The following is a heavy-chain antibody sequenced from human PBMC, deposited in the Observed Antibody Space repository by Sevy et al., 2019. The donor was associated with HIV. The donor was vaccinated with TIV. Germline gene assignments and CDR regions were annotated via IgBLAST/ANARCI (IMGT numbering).Heavy chain of an antibody. J-gene: IGHJ4*02. CDR2: ICYNGHI. D-gene: IGHD1-26*01. CDR1: GGSITSLY. Sequence: SETLSLTCTVSGGSITSLYWNWIRQPPGKGLEWIANICYNGHINYNSSLKSRVTLSLDTSQDQFSLRLSSVTAADTAMYYCAGENAWGRGYSWGQGTLVTVSS. V-gene: IGHV4-59*08. CDR3: AGENAWGRGYS.